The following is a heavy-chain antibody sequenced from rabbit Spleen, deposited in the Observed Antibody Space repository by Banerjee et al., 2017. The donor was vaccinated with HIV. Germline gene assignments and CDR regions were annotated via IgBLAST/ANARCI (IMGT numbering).Heavy chain of an antibody. CDR2: MYPDGIGST. Sequence: QEQLEESGGDLVKPEGSLTLTCTASGFSFNYNYVFCWVRQAPGKGLEWIGCMYPDGIGSTAYASWAKGRFTISKTSSTTVTLQMTSLTAADTATYFCARGSAAMTMVITGYYLSLWGPGTLVTVS. V-gene: IGHV1S45*01. J-gene: IGHJ4*01. CDR1: GFSFNYNYV. CDR3: ARGSAAMTMVITGYYLSL. D-gene: IGHD2-1*01.